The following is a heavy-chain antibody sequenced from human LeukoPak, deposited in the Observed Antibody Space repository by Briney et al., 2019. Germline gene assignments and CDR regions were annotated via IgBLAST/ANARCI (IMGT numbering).Heavy chain of an antibody. CDR1: GDTFSSYA. CDR2: IIPIFGTA. V-gene: IGHV1-69*13. Sequence: GASVKVSCKASGDTFSSYAISWVRQAPGQGLEWMGGIIPIFGTANYAQKFQGRVTITADESTSTAYMELSSLRSEDTAVYYCARQGDYDFWSDYLYYFDYWGQGTLVTVSS. D-gene: IGHD3-3*01. J-gene: IGHJ4*02. CDR3: ARQGDYDFWSDYLYYFDY.